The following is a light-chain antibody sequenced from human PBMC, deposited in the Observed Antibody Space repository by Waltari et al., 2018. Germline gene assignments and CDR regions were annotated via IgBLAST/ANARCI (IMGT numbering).Light chain of an antibody. Sequence: DIKLTPSPPTLSAAVGDRVTITCRASQDFGTWLAWCQQKPGKAPQLLLYKASRLQSGVPSRFSGRGSGTEFTLTISSLQPEDFATFYCRQFDTYPWTFGQGTKVDIK. V-gene: IGKV1-5*03. CDR3: RQFDTYPWT. CDR1: QDFGTW. CDR2: KAS. J-gene: IGKJ1*01.